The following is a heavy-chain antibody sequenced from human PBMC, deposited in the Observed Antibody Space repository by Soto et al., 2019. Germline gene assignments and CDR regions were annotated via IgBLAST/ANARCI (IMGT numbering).Heavy chain of an antibody. V-gene: IGHV6-1*01. D-gene: IGHD3-3*02. Sequence: PSQTLSLTCAISGDSVFSNSAAWNWVRQSPSRGLEWLGRTYYRSKWYNDYAGSVRSRITINPDTSKNQFSLHLSSVTPDDTAVYYCARDLSGRFQHWGLGTLVTVSS. J-gene: IGHJ1*01. CDR3: ARDLSGRFQH. CDR2: TYYRSKWYN. CDR1: GDSVFSNSAA.